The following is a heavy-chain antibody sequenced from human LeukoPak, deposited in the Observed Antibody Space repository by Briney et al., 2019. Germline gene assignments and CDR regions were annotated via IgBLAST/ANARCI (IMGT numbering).Heavy chain of an antibody. CDR2: IYYSGST. CDR1: GGSISSGGYY. CDR3: ARMWGYCSSTSCYMGWFDP. J-gene: IGHJ5*02. D-gene: IGHD2-2*02. Sequence: PSQTLSLTCTVSGGSISSGGYYWSWIRQHPGKGLEWIGYIYYSGSTYYNPSLKSRVTISVDTSKNQFSLKLSSVTAADTAVYYCARMWGYCSSTSCYMGWFDPWGQGTLVTVSS. V-gene: IGHV4-31*03.